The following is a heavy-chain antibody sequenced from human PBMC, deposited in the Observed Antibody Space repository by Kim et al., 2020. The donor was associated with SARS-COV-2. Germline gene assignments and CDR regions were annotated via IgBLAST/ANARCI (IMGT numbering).Heavy chain of an antibody. D-gene: IGHD5-12*01. J-gene: IGHJ3*02. Sequence: SETLSLTCTVSGGSISSGSYYWSWIRQPAGKGLEWIGRIYTSGSTNYNPSLKSRVTISVDTSKNQFSLKLSSVTAADTAVYYCARGLSGYDPLHAFDIWGQGTMVTVSS. CDR2: IYTSGST. CDR3: ARGLSGYDPLHAFDI. CDR1: GGSISSGSYY. V-gene: IGHV4-61*02.